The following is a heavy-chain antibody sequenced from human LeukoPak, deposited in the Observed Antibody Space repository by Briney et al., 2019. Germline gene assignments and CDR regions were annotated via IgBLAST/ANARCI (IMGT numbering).Heavy chain of an antibody. V-gene: IGHV3-30-3*01. CDR3: ARERSVGATRSWFDP. D-gene: IGHD1-26*01. CDR1: GFTFSSYA. J-gene: IGHJ5*02. CDR2: ISYDGSNK. Sequence: GGSLRLSCAASGFTFSSYAMHWVRQAPGKGLEWVAVISYDGSNKYYADSVKGRFTISRDNSKNTLYLQMNSLRAEDTAVYYCARERSVGATRSWFDPWGQGTLVTVSS.